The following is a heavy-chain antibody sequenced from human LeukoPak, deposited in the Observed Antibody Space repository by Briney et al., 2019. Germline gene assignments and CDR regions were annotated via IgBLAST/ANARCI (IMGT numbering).Heavy chain of an antibody. CDR3: ASSSSFPPYYYYYYMDV. V-gene: IGHV1-2*02. CDR1: GYTFTGYY. D-gene: IGHD6-6*01. J-gene: IGHJ6*03. CDR2: INPNSGGT. Sequence: ASVEVSCKASGYTFTGYYMHWVRQAPGQGLEWMGWINPNSGGTNYAQKFQGRVTMTRDTSISTAYMELSRLRSDDTAVYYCASSSSFPPYYYYYYMDVWGKGTTVTVSS.